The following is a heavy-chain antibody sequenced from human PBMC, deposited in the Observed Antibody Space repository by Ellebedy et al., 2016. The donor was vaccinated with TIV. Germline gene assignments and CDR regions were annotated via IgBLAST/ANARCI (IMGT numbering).Heavy chain of an antibody. Sequence: AASVKVSCKVSGGTFSSYAISWVRQAPGQGLEWMGGMKPIFGTVNHAQKFQGRVTITADESTSTAYMELSSLRSEDTAVYYCASVGTVGWGQGTLVTVSS. CDR3: ASVGTVG. CDR2: MKPIFGTV. CDR1: GGTFSSYA. J-gene: IGHJ4*02. D-gene: IGHD4-23*01. V-gene: IGHV1-69*13.